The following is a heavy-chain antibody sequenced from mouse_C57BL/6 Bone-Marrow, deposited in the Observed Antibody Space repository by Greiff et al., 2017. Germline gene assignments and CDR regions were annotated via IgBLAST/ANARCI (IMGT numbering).Heavy chain of an antibody. CDR2: IHPNSGST. J-gene: IGHJ2*01. D-gene: IGHD1-1*01. CDR3: ARFSFYYGSYFDY. CDR1: GYTFTSYW. Sequence: QVQLQQPGAELVKPGASVKLSCKASGYTFTSYWMHWVKQRPGQGLEWIGMIHPNSGSTNYNSKFKSKATLTVDKSSSTAYMQLSSLTSEDAAVYYCARFSFYYGSYFDYWGQGTTLTVSS. V-gene: IGHV1-64*01.